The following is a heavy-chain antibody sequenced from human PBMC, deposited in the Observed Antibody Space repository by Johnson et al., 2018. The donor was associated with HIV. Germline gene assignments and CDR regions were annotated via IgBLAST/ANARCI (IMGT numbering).Heavy chain of an antibody. J-gene: IGHJ3*02. Sequence: VQLVESGGGLVQPGGSLKLSCAASGFTFSGSAMHWVRQASGKGLEWVGRIRSKANSYATAYAASVKGRFTISRDDSKNTAYLQMNSLKTEDTAVYYCARDDGGGGDAFDIWGQGTMVTVSS. V-gene: IGHV3-73*02. CDR2: IRSKANSYAT. CDR1: GFTFSGSA. CDR3: ARDDGGGGDAFDI. D-gene: IGHD2-15*01.